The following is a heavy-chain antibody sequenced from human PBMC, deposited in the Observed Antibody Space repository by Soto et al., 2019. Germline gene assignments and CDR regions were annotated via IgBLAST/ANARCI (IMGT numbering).Heavy chain of an antibody. V-gene: IGHV3-30*18. Sequence: GGSLRLSCAASGFTFSSYGMHWVRQAPGKGLEWVAVISYDGSNKYYADSVKGRFTISRDNSKNTLYLQMNSLRAEDTAVYYCAKERSSGGDCYSFDYWGQGTLVTVSS. J-gene: IGHJ4*02. CDR1: GFTFSSYG. CDR3: AKERSSGGDCYSFDY. CDR2: ISYDGSNK. D-gene: IGHD2-21*02.